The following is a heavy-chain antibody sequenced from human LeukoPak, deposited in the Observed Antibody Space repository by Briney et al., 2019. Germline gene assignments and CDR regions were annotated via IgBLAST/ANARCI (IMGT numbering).Heavy chain of an antibody. CDR2: ISSSSSTI. CDR1: GFTFSSYS. V-gene: IGHV3-48*01. Sequence: SGGSLRLSCAASGFTFSSYSMNWVRQAPGKGLEWVSYISSSSSTIYYADSVKGRFTISRDNAKNSLYLQMNSLRAEDTAVYYCARDRGYYYGSGSRLLYYYYGMDVWGQGTTVTVSS. D-gene: IGHD3-10*01. CDR3: ARDRGYYYGSGSRLLYYYYGMDV. J-gene: IGHJ6*02.